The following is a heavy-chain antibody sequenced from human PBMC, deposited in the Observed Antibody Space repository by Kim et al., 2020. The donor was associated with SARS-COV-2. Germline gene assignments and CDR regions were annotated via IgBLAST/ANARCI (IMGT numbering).Heavy chain of an antibody. D-gene: IGHD6-13*01. V-gene: IGHV1-24*01. J-gene: IGHJ5*02. CDR3: ATSAAAGRLYWFDP. Sequence: AQKFQSRVTMTEDPSTDTAYMELSSLRSEDTAVYYCATSAAAGRLYWFDPWGQGTLVTVSS.